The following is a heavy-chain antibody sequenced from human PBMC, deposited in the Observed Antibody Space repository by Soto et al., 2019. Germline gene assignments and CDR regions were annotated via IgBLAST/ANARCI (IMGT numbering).Heavy chain of an antibody. Sequence: QVLLVQSGPEVKKPGSSVKVSCKASGGTFNNYAINWVRQAPGKGLEWMGGIIPTFGTGNHAQKFQGRVTITADESTTTAYMELNSLRYEATAIYYCASFDGTLVRGGRSSPYEMDVWGQGTTVIVSS. J-gene: IGHJ6*02. CDR1: GGTFNNYA. CDR3: ASFDGTLVRGGRSSPYEMDV. D-gene: IGHD3-10*01. V-gene: IGHV1-69*01. CDR2: IIPTFGTG.